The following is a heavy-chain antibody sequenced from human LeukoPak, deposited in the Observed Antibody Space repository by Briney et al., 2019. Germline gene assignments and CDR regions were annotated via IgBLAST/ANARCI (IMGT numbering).Heavy chain of an antibody. V-gene: IGHV3-21*01. CDR1: GFTFSSYT. D-gene: IGHD3-22*01. CDR3: ARVPGYYRDY. J-gene: IGHJ4*02. CDR2: ISSSSSYI. Sequence: GGSLRLSCAVSGFTFSSYTMNWVRQAPGKGLEWVSSISSSSSYIYYADSVKGRFTISRDNAKNSLYLQMNSLRAEDTAVYYCARVPGYYRDYWGQGTLVTVSS.